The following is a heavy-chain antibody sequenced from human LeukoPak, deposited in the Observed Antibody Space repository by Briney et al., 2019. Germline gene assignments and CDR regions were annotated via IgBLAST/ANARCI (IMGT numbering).Heavy chain of an antibody. CDR1: GGSISGSY. D-gene: IGHD2-15*01. Sequence: SETLSLTCTVAGGSISGSYWSWIRQPPGKGLEWIGYVYYSGTTYYNPSLKSRVTISVDTSKNQFSLKLSSVTAADTAVYYCARWPYYSGANCARDYWGQGTLVTVSS. CDR3: ARWPYYSGANCARDY. CDR2: VYYSGTT. V-gene: IGHV4-59*01. J-gene: IGHJ4*02.